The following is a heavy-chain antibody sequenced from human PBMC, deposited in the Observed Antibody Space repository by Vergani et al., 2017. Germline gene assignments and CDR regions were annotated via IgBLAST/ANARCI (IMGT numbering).Heavy chain of an antibody. J-gene: IGHJ6*02. CDR2: IKSTFDRGTT. CDR3: TTDPRDCGDGSCYWLRDHHYYGMDV. D-gene: IGHD2-21*01. CDR1: GFSFRNAW. Sequence: VQLVESGGGVVQPGRSLRLSCVASGFSFRNAWMNWVRRTPGKGLEWVGRIKSTFDRGTTDYAAAVKGRFTISRDDSKNTLFLQMNGLKTEDIGVYYCTTDPRDCGDGSCYWLRDHHYYGMDVWGQGTTVTVSS. V-gene: IGHV3-15*07.